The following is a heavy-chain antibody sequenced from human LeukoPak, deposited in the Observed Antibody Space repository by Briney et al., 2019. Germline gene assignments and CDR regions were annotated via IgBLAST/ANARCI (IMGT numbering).Heavy chain of an antibody. CDR2: LSSDGVDK. D-gene: IGHD3-3*01. V-gene: IGHV3-30-3*01. CDR1: GSTFISYL. Sequence: PGTSLRLSCEASGSTFISYLMHWVRQTPGKGLEWEAILSSDGVDKRYADSVQGRFTVSRDNFKNTLYLQMNSLRTEDTAVYYCARDPGTIFDVLNYHFDNWGQGTLVTVSS. J-gene: IGHJ4*02. CDR3: ARDPGTIFDVLNYHFDN.